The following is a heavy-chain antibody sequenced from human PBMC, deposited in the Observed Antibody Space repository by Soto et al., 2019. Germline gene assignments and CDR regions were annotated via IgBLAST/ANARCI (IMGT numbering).Heavy chain of an antibody. J-gene: IGHJ5*01. Sequence: QVQLQESGPGLVKPSETLSLTCTVSGGSISSYYWSWIRQPPGKGLEWIGFIFYSGSTSYNPSLKSRVTISIDTSEYHFSLKRNSGTAADTAVYYCASMIGDPVLSFDSWGQGTRVAVSS. CDR3: ASMIGDPVLSFDS. CDR1: GGSISSYY. V-gene: IGHV4-59*01. D-gene: IGHD3-10*02. CDR2: IFYSGST.